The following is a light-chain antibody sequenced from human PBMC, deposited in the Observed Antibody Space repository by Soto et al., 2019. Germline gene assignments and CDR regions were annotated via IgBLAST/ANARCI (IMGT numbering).Light chain of an antibody. CDR3: SSYSISTAYL. J-gene: IGLJ1*01. V-gene: IGLV2-14*03. CDR2: DIS. Sequence: QSALTQPASVSGSPGQSITISCTGTSSDFGGYDYVSWYQLHPGKAPKLMVFDISNRPSGVPYRFSGSKSGTTAALTISGLKAEDEADCFCSSYSISTAYLFGTGTKLTVL. CDR1: SSDFGGYDY.